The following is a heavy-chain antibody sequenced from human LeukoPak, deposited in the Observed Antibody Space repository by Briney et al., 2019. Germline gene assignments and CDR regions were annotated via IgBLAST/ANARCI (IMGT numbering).Heavy chain of an antibody. Sequence: PETLSLTCAVYGGSFSGYYWSWIRQPPGKGLEWIGEINHSGTTNYNPPLKSRVTTSVDTSKNQFSLKLNSVTAADTAVYYCARGVGGRVVVTAALRTEAGEGDSSSAATNYYYYMDVWGKGTTVTVSS. CDR3: ARGVGGRVVVTAALRTEAGEGDSSSAATNYYYYMDV. D-gene: IGHD2-15*01. J-gene: IGHJ6*03. CDR2: INHSGTT. V-gene: IGHV4-34*01. CDR1: GGSFSGYY.